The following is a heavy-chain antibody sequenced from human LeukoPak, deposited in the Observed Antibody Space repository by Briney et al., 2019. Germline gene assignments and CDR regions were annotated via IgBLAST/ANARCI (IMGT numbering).Heavy chain of an antibody. CDR1: GFTFSGSA. D-gene: IGHD6-13*01. CDR3: TSIAGAGTRGGPMRDY. V-gene: IGHV3-73*01. CDR2: IRSKANSYAT. Sequence: GGSLRLSCAASGFTFSGSAMHWVRQASGKGLEWVGRIRSKANSYATAYAASVKGRFTISRDDSKNTAYLQMNSLKTEDTAVYYCTSIAGAGTRGGPMRDYWGQGTLVTVSS. J-gene: IGHJ4*02.